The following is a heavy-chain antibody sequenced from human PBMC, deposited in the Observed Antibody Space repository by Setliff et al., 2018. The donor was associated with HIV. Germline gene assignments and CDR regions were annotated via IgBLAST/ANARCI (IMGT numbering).Heavy chain of an antibody. Sequence: SETLSLTCAVYGGSLSGYYWSWVRQSPGRGLEWIGEINQSGNTNFNPPLKSRLIISVDTSKSQFSLKLTSVTAADTALYYCAREGGQGYSGSGSFYHRNFDLWGRGTLVTVS. CDR2: INQSGNT. D-gene: IGHD3-10*01. V-gene: IGHV4-34*01. CDR3: AREGGQGYSGSGSFYHRNFDL. J-gene: IGHJ2*01. CDR1: GGSLSGYY.